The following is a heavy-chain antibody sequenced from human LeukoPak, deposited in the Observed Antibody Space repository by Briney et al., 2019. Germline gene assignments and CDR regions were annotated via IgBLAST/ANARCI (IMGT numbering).Heavy chain of an antibody. CDR1: GGSISSYY. CDR3: ARTDYGDYGSNWFDP. Sequence: PSETLSLTCTVSGGSISSYYWSWIRQPPGKGLEWIGYIYYSGSTNYNPSLKSRVTISVDTSKNQFSLKLSSVTAADTAVYYCARTDYGDYGSNWFDPWGQGTLVTVSS. D-gene: IGHD4-17*01. CDR2: IYYSGST. V-gene: IGHV4-59*01. J-gene: IGHJ5*02.